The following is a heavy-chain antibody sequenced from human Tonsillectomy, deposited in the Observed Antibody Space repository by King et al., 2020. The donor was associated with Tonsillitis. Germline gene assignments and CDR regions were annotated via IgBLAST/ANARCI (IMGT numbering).Heavy chain of an antibody. Sequence: VQLVESGGDLVQPGGSLRLSCAASGFSISSYAMSWVRQAPGKGLEWVSAISGSGDSTYYADSVKGRFTISRANSKNTLYLQMNSLRAEDTAVYYCAKAGNSIFGVVIRDYYYYMDVWGKGTTVTVSS. V-gene: IGHV3-23*04. CDR2: ISGSGDST. CDR1: GFSISSYA. D-gene: IGHD3-3*01. CDR3: AKAGNSIFGVVIRDYYYYMDV. J-gene: IGHJ6*03.